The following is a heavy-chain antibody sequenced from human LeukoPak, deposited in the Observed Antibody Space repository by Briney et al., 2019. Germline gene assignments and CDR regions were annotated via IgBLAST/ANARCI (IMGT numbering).Heavy chain of an antibody. CDR3: ARYRYCSSTSCYAPYYYYYMDV. J-gene: IGHJ6*03. Sequence: PSETLSLTCTVSGGSISSSSYYWGWLRQPPGRGLEWFGSIYYSGSTYYNPSLKSRVTISVDTSKNQFSLKLSSVTAADTAVYYCARYRYCSSTSCYAPYYYYYMDVWGKGTTVTVSS. D-gene: IGHD2-2*01. CDR1: GGSISSSSYY. V-gene: IGHV4-39*01. CDR2: IYYSGST.